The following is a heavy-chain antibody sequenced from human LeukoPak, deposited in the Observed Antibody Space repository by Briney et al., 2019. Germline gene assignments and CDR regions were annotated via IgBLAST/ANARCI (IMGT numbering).Heavy chain of an antibody. CDR3: ASHTVTTYFDY. Sequence: GGSLRLSCAASGFTFSSYSMSWVRQAPGKGLEWVSSISRSSSYIYYADSVKGRFTISRDNAKNSLYLQMNSLRAEDTAVYYCASHTVTTYFDYWGQGTLVTVSS. CDR2: ISRSSSYI. J-gene: IGHJ4*02. D-gene: IGHD4-17*01. CDR1: GFTFSSYS. V-gene: IGHV3-21*01.